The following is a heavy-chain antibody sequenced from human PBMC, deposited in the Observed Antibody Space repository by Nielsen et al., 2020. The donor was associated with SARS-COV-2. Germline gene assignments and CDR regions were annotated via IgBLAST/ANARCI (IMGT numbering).Heavy chain of an antibody. CDR1: GYRFGTYW. D-gene: IGHD2/OR15-2a*01. Sequence: GESLKISCKGSGYRFGTYWIAWVRQTPGKGLEWMGTIYPGDSDTRYRPSLQGQVTISADKSISTAYLQWSSLKASDTAMYYCARTQEFWFDPWGQGTLVTVSS. CDR2: IYPGDSDT. V-gene: IGHV5-51*01. CDR3: ARTQEFWFDP. J-gene: IGHJ5*02.